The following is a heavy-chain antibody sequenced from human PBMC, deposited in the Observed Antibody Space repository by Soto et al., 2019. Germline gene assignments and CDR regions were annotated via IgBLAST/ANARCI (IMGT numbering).Heavy chain of an antibody. D-gene: IGHD6-13*01. Sequence: PSLTCTVSGGSISSSSYYWGWIRQPPGKGLEWIGSIYYSGSTYYNPSLKSRVTISVDTSKNQFSLKLSSVTAADTAVYYCARRKFSSSWSNYFDYWGQGTLVTVSS. CDR1: GGSISSSSYY. J-gene: IGHJ4*02. V-gene: IGHV4-39*01. CDR3: ARRKFSSSWSNYFDY. CDR2: IYYSGST.